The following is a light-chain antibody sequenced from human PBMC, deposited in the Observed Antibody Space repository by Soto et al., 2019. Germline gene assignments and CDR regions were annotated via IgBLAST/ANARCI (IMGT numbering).Light chain of an antibody. CDR3: QQYGSSET. CDR1: QSVSSSY. CDR2: GAS. Sequence: EIVMTQSPAILFVSPGESATLSCRASQSVSSSYLAWYQQKPGQAPRLLIYGASSRATGIPDRFSGSGSGTDFTLTISRLEPEDFAVYYCQQYGSSETFGQGTKVDIK. J-gene: IGKJ1*01. V-gene: IGKV3-20*01.